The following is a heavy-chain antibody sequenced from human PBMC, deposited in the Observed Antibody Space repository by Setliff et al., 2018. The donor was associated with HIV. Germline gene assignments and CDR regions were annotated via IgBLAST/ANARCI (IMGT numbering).Heavy chain of an antibody. J-gene: IGHJ6*02. CDR2: IYHSGST. CDR1: GYSISSGYY. D-gene: IGHD1-20*01. CDR3: ARQYNRQYGMDV. Sequence: PSETLSLTCAVSGYSISSGYYWGWIRQPPGKGLEWIGSIYHSGSTYYNPSLKSRVTISVDTSKNQFSLKLSSGTAADTAVYYCARQYNRQYGMDVWGQGTTVTVSS. V-gene: IGHV4-38-2*01.